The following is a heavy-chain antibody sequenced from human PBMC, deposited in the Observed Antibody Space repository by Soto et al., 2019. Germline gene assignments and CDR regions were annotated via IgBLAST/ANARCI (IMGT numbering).Heavy chain of an antibody. J-gene: IGHJ3*02. CDR1: GGSISGYY. CDR3: ARTYTDAFDI. CDR2: FHYSRST. Sequence: SETLSLTCSVSGGSISGYYWSWIRQPPGKGLEWIGYFHYSRSTNYNPSLKSRVTISVDTSKNQFSLNLSSVTAADTAVYYCARTYTDAFDIWGQGTMVTVSS. D-gene: IGHD2-2*02. V-gene: IGHV4-59*01.